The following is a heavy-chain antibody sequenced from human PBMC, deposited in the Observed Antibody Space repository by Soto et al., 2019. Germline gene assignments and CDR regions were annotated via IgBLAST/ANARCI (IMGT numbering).Heavy chain of an antibody. V-gene: IGHV1-69*06. CDR3: ARESRNIVMAASDY. J-gene: IGHJ4*02. CDR1: GDTFSSYA. Sequence: QVQLVQSGAEVKKPGSSVKVSCKASGDTFSSYALSWVRQAPGQGLEWVGGVIPIFGTISYAQKFQGRVSIIADKSTSTAYIELSTLRSEDTAVYYCARESRNIVMAASDYWGQGTLVTVSS. CDR2: VIPIFGTI. D-gene: IGHD3-16*01.